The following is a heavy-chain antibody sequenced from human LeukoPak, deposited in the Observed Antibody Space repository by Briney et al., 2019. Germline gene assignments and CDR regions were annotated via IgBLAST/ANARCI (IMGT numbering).Heavy chain of an antibody. D-gene: IGHD3-10*01. J-gene: IGHJ5*02. Sequence: SETLSLTCAVYGGSFSGYYWSWIRQPPGKGLEWIGVINHSGSTNYNPSLKSRVTISVNTPKNRFSLKLSSVTAADTAVYYCARGLSTRVRGVISNWFDPWGQGTMVTVSS. CDR1: GGSFSGYY. CDR2: INHSGST. V-gene: IGHV4-34*01. CDR3: ARGLSTRVRGVISNWFDP.